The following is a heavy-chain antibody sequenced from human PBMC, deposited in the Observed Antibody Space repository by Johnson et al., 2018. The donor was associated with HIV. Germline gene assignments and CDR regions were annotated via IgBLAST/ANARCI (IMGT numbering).Heavy chain of an antibody. CDR2: ISYDGSNK. J-gene: IGHJ3*02. Sequence: QVQLVESGGGVVQPGRSLRLSCAASGFTFSSYAMHWVRQAPGKGLEWVAVISYDGSNKYYADSVKGRFTISRDNSKNTLYLQMNSLRAEDTAVYDCARDGPTRLVGARGVFDAFDIWGQGTMVTVSS. CDR1: GFTFSSYA. V-gene: IGHV3-30*04. CDR3: ARDGPTRLVGARGVFDAFDI. D-gene: IGHD1-26*01.